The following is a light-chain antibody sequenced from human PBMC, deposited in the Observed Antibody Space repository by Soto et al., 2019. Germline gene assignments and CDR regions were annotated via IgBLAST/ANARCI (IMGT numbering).Light chain of an antibody. CDR1: QSVSRRY. CDR2: GAS. CDR3: QQYGRPPWT. Sequence: ELVLTQSPGTLSLSPGERATLSCRASQSVSRRYLAWYQQKPGQAPRLLIYGASSRATAIPDRFSGSGSGTDFTLTISRLEPEDFAGYYCQQYGRPPWTFGQGTKVEIK. V-gene: IGKV3-20*01. J-gene: IGKJ1*01.